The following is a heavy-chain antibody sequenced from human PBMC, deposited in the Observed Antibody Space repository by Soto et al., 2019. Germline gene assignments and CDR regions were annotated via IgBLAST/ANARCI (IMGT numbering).Heavy chain of an antibody. CDR2: FDPEEGET. CDR3: ATVVGYYYDSSGSFDY. CDR1: GYTLTELS. D-gene: IGHD3-22*01. J-gene: IGHJ4*02. Sequence: ASVKVSCKVSGYTLTELSMHWVRQAPGKGLEWMGGFDPEEGETIYAQKFQGRVTMTEDTSTDTAYMELSSLRSEDTAVYYCATVVGYYYDSSGSFDYWGQGTLVTVSS. V-gene: IGHV1-24*01.